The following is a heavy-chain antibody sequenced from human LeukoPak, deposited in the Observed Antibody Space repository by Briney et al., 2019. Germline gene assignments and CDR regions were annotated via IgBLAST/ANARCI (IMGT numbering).Heavy chain of an antibody. Sequence: SVKVSCKASGGTFSSYAINWVRQAPGQGLEWMGGIIPIFGTANYAQKFQGRVTITADESTSTVYMELSSLGSEDTAVYYCARAPTGTTVTTGLCYFDVWGRGTLVTVSS. CDR1: GGTFSSYA. V-gene: IGHV1-69*13. CDR2: IIPIFGTA. CDR3: ARAPTGTTVTTGLCYFDV. J-gene: IGHJ2*01. D-gene: IGHD4-17*01.